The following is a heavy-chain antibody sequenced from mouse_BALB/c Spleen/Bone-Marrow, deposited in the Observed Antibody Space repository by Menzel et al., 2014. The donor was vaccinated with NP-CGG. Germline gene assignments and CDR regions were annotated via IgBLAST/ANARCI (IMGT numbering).Heavy chain of an antibody. D-gene: IGHD1-1*01. CDR1: GYTFTNYW. Sequence: VKLMESGAELAKPGASVKMSCKASGYTFTNYWVHWVKQRPGQGLEWIGYINPSTGYTEYNQKFKDKATLTADKSSSTAYMQLSSLTSEDSAVYYCARIYYYGRDYWGQGTTLTVSS. J-gene: IGHJ2*01. CDR2: INPSTGYT. V-gene: IGHV1-7*01. CDR3: ARIYYYGRDY.